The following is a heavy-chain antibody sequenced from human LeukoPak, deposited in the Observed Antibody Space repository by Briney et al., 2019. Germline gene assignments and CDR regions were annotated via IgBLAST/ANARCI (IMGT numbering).Heavy chain of an antibody. D-gene: IGHD1/OR15-1a*01. CDR3: AKGQYASGWNSGNY. J-gene: IGHJ4*02. CDR2: ISGGHGGT. CDR1: GFTLSSYA. Sequence: GGSLRLSCAASGFTLSSYAMSWVRQAPGKGLEWVSSISGGHGGTYYADPVKGRFTISRDDSKNTLYLQVNSLRAEDTAVYYCAKGQYASGWNSGNYWGQGTLVTVSS. V-gene: IGHV3-23*01.